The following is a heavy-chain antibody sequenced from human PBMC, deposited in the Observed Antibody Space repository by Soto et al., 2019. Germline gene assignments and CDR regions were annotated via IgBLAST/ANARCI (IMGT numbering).Heavy chain of an antibody. D-gene: IGHD3-22*01. CDR1: GGSISRYY. Sequence: PSETLSLTCTDSGGSISRYYWSWIRQPPGKGLEWIGYIYYSGSTNYNPSLKSRVTISVDTSKNQFSLKLSSVTAADTAVYYWARVYDRSGYLVFAYWGQGPLVPVS. V-gene: IGHV4-59*13. CDR2: IYYSGST. J-gene: IGHJ4*02. CDR3: ARVYDRSGYLVFAY.